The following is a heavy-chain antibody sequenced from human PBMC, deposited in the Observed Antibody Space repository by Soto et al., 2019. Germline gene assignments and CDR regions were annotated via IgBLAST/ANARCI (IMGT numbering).Heavy chain of an antibody. J-gene: IGHJ1*01. V-gene: IGHV4-34*01. Sequence: PXETLSLTCSVDGWSFSDDYWSWIRQPPGKGLDWIGEINHSGSTNYNPSLKSRVTISVDTSKKQVSLKLSSVTAADTAVYYCGRRPKAMVVANFWGQGPLVTVSS. D-gene: IGHD2-21*01. CDR3: GRRPKAMVVANF. CDR2: INHSGST. CDR1: GWSFSDDY.